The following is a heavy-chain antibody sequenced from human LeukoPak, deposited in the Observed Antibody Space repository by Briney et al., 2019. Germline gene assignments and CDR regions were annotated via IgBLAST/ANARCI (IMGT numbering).Heavy chain of an antibody. CDR2: ISSSSSTI. D-gene: IGHD6-19*01. Sequence: GGSLRLSCAASGFTFSSYNMNWVRQAPGKGLEWVSYISSSSSTIYYADSVKGRFTISRDNAKNSLYLQMNSLRAEDTAVYYCARVLKAVADPCDYWGQGTLVTVSS. V-gene: IGHV3-48*01. J-gene: IGHJ4*02. CDR3: ARVLKAVADPCDY. CDR1: GFTFSSYN.